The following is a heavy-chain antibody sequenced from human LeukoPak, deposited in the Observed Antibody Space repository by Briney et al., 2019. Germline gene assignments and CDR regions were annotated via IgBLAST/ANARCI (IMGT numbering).Heavy chain of an antibody. Sequence: PSQTLSLTCTVSGGSISSGDYYWSWIRQPPGKGLEWIGYIYYSGSTYYNPSLKSRVTISVDTSKNQFSLKLSSVTAADTAVYYCARGLYGSGGYFDYWGQGTLVTASS. CDR3: ARGLYGSGGYFDY. V-gene: IGHV4-30-4*01. D-gene: IGHD3-10*01. CDR1: GGSISSGDYY. CDR2: IYYSGST. J-gene: IGHJ4*02.